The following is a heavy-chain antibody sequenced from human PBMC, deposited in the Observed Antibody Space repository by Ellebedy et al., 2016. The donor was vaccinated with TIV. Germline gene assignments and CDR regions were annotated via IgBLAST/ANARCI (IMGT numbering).Heavy chain of an antibody. CDR2: ISDSGGNT. CDR3: ARDSGRRRSWDNDY. V-gene: IGHV3-23*01. D-gene: IGHD3-10*01. Sequence: GESLKISCVASGFTFSSYAMCWVRQAPGKGLEWVSTISDSGGNTHFPDSVKGRFTTSRDNSRNTVYLQMNNLRAEDTAVYYCARDSGRRRSWDNDYWGQGTLVTVSS. J-gene: IGHJ4*02. CDR1: GFTFSSYA.